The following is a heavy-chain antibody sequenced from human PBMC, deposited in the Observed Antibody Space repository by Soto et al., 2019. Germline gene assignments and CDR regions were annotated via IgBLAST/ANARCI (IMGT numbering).Heavy chain of an antibody. D-gene: IGHD3-3*01. Sequence: GGSLRLSCAASGFTFNTHPLYWVRQAPGKGLEWVAFISYDGTNKFYADSVKGRFTISRDTSKSTLYLQMYSLRDDDTAVYYCARGVEWWYFDYWGRGTLVTVSS. CDR3: ARGVEWWYFDY. V-gene: IGHV3-30-3*01. J-gene: IGHJ4*02. CDR2: ISYDGTNK. CDR1: GFTFNTHP.